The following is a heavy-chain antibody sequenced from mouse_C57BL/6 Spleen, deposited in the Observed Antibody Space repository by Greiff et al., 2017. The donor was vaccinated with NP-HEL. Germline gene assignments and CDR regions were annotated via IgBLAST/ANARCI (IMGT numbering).Heavy chain of an antibody. J-gene: IGHJ4*01. Sequence: QVQLQQSGPGLVQPSQSLSITCTVSGFSLTSYGVHWVRQSPGKGLEWLGVIWSGGSTDYNAAFISRLSISKDNSKSQVFVKMNSLQADDTAIYYCARLLMDYWGQGTSVTVSS. CDR3: ARLLMDY. CDR1: GFSLTSYG. V-gene: IGHV2-2*01. CDR2: IWSGGST.